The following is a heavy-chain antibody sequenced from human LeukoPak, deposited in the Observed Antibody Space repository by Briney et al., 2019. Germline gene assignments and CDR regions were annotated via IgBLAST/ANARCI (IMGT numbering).Heavy chain of an antibody. CDR2: IYYSGST. V-gene: IGHV4-39*07. Sequence: SETLSLTCTVSGGSISSSSYYWGWIRQPPGKGLEWIGSIYYSGSTYYNPSLKSRVIISVDTSKNQFSLKLSSVTAADTAVYYCARDGMYYYGSGRGELDYWGQGTLVTVSS. D-gene: IGHD3-10*01. J-gene: IGHJ4*02. CDR3: ARDGMYYYGSGRGELDY. CDR1: GGSISSSSYY.